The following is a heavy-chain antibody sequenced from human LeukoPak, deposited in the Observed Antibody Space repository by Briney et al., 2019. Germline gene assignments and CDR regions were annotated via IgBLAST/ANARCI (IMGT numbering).Heavy chain of an antibody. J-gene: IGHJ4*02. D-gene: IGHD5-18*01. CDR2: ISYDGSNK. V-gene: IGHV3-30*18. Sequence: GGPLRLSCAASGFTFSSYGMHGAPRAPGKGRGGVAVISYDGSNKYYADSVRGRFTISRDNSKKTLYLQMKSLSAEDTAVYYCAKDRGIQLWLGGFDYWGQGNLVTVSS. CDR3: AKDRGIQLWLGGFDY. CDR1: GFTFSSYG.